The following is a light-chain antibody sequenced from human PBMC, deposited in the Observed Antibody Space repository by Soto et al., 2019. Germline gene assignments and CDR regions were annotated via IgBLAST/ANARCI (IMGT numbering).Light chain of an antibody. CDR1: SSDVGGYNY. V-gene: IGLV2-14*01. J-gene: IGLJ3*02. Sequence: QSALTQPDSVSGSPGQSITISCTGTSSDVGGYNYVSWYQQHPGKVPKLMIYEVFRRPSGVSNRFSGSKSSNTASLTISGLQAEDEADYYCSSYTATSTFVFGGGTKVTVL. CDR3: SSYTATSTFV. CDR2: EVF.